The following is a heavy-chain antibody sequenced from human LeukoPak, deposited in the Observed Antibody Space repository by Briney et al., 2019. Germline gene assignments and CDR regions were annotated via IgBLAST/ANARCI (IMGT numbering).Heavy chain of an antibody. Sequence: SETLSLTCTVSGYSISSGYYWGWIRQPPGKGLEWIAIIYHSGSTNYNPSLKSRVTISVDTSKNQFSLKLSSVTAADTAVYYCARRHVDTAMVTYAFDIWGQGTMVTVSS. CDR1: GYSISSGYY. J-gene: IGHJ3*02. CDR3: ARRHVDTAMVTYAFDI. V-gene: IGHV4-38-2*02. D-gene: IGHD5-18*01. CDR2: IYHSGST.